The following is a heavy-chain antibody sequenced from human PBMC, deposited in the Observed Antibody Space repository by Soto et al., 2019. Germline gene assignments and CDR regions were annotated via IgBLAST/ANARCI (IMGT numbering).Heavy chain of an antibody. CDR3: AKPGDGSGSPDY. CDR1: GLNFNGYT. J-gene: IGHJ4*02. CDR2: IAETGSST. V-gene: IGHV3-23*01. Sequence: GGSLRLSCATSGLNFNGYTMSWVRQAPGQGLEWVSGIAETGSSTYYADSVKGRFTISRDNSENTLYLQMNNLRAEDTAIYYCAKPGDGSGSPDYWGQGTPVTVSS. D-gene: IGHD3-10*01.